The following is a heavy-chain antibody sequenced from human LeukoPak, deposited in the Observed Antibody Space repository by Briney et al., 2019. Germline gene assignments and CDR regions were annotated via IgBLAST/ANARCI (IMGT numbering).Heavy chain of an antibody. D-gene: IGHD6-13*01. CDR3: ATNSSWFDY. CDR1: GGSISGYY. J-gene: IGHJ4*02. CDR2: TKYGGAT. Sequence: SETLSLTCTVSGGSISGYYWSWIRQSPGKGLEWIGYTKYGGATNYNPSLKSRVAVSVDTSKNQFSLNLSAVTAADTAVYYCATNSSWFDYWGQGTLVTVSS. V-gene: IGHV4-59*08.